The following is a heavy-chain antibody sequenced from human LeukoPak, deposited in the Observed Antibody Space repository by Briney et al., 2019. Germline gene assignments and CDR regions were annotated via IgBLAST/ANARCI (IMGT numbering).Heavy chain of an antibody. CDR3: ARNYGSGSYFRYTFDP. J-gene: IGHJ5*02. CDR2: IYLSGTT. V-gene: IGHV4-38-2*02. CDR1: GFSISSGFY. Sequence: SETLSLTCTVSGFSISSGFYWAWIRPPPGKGLEWIGSIYLSGTTYYNPSLKSRVTMSVDTSNNQFSLKLSSVTAADTAVYYCARNYGSGSYFRYTFDPWGQGTLVTVSS. D-gene: IGHD3-10*01.